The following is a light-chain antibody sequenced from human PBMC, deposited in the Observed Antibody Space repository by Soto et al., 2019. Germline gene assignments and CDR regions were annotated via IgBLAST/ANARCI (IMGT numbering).Light chain of an antibody. J-gene: IGLJ1*01. CDR2: EVS. V-gene: IGLV2-8*01. CDR3: SSYAGSDNYV. Sequence: QSVLTQPPSASGSPGQSVTISCTGTSSDVGGYNFVSWYQQYPGKAPKLMIYEVSKRPSGVPDRFSGSKSGNTASLTVSGLQAEDEADYYCSSYAGSDNYVLGTGTKVTV. CDR1: SSDVGGYNF.